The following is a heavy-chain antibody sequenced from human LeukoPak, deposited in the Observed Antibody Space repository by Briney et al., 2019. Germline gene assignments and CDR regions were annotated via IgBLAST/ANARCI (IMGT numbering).Heavy chain of an antibody. CDR3: ARRVAARGNWFDP. V-gene: IGHV4-59*08. CDR2: IYYSGST. CDR1: GGSISSYY. Sequence: KTSETLSLTCTVSGGSISSYYWSWIRQPPGKGLEWIGYIYYSGSTNYNPSLKSRVTISVDTSKNQFSLKLSSVTAADTAVYYCARRVAARGNWFDPWGQGTLVTVSS. J-gene: IGHJ5*02. D-gene: IGHD6-19*01.